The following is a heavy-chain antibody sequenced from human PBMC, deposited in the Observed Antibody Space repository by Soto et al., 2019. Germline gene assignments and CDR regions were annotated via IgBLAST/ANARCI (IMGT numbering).Heavy chain of an antibody. CDR1: GFTFSSYG. CDR2: IWYDGSNK. D-gene: IGHD2-2*01. J-gene: IGHJ4*02. Sequence: GGSLRLSCAASGFTFSSYGMHWVRQAPGKGLEWVAVIWYDGSNKYYADSVKGRFTISRDNSKNTLYLQMNSLRAEDTAVYYCATYCSSTSCRSYWGQGTLVTVSS. V-gene: IGHV3-33*01. CDR3: ATYCSSTSCRSY.